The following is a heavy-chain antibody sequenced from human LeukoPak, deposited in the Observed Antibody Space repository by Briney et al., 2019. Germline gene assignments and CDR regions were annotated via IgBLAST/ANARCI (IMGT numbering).Heavy chain of an antibody. D-gene: IGHD5-18*01. V-gene: IGHV1-2*02. J-gene: IGHJ3*02. Sequence: ASVKVSCKASGYTFTGYYMHWVRQAPGQGLEWMGWINPNSGGTNYAQKFQGRVTMTEDTSTDTAYMELSSLRSEDTAVYYCARDRADTAMVTDAFDIWGQGAMVTVSS. CDR1: GYTFTGYY. CDR3: ARDRADTAMVTDAFDI. CDR2: INPNSGGT.